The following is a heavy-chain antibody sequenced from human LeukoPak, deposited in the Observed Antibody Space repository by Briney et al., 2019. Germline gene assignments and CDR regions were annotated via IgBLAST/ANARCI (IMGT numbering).Heavy chain of an antibody. CDR2: INHSGST. D-gene: IGHD2-15*01. Sequence: SETLSLTCAVYGGSFSGYYWSWIRQPPGKGLEWIGEINHSGSTNYNPSLKSRVTMSVDTSKSQFSLKLSSVTAADTAVYYCARGRVVVVVAATAYFDYWGQGTLVTVSS. CDR1: GGSFSGYY. J-gene: IGHJ4*02. CDR3: ARGRVVVVVAATAYFDY. V-gene: IGHV4-34*01.